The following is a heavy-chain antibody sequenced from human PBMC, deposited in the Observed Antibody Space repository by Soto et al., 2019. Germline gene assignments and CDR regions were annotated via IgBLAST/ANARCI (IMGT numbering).Heavy chain of an antibody. CDR2: IYYSGST. Sequence: SETLSLTCTVSGGSISSGDYYWSWIRQPPGKGLERIGYIYYSGSTYYNPSLKSRVTISVDTSKNQFSLKLSSVTAADTAVYYCARVPVTTIAARPGYYYYGMDVWGQGTTVTVSS. CDR3: ARVPVTTIAARPGYYYYGMDV. D-gene: IGHD6-6*01. V-gene: IGHV4-30-4*01. J-gene: IGHJ6*02. CDR1: GGSISSGDYY.